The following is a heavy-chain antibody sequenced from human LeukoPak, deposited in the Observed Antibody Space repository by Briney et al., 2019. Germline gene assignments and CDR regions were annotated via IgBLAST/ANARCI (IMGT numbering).Heavy chain of an antibody. V-gene: IGHV1-18*01. D-gene: IGHD4-17*01. CDR3: ARDLSLGRHDDGEPFDY. CDR2: ISGYNGNT. J-gene: IGHJ4*02. Sequence: ASVKVSCKTSGYTFSNHGISWVRQAPGQGLEWMGWISGYNGNTNYVKKFRGRVTMTTDTSTSTAYMELRSLSSDDTALYYCARDLSLGRHDDGEPFDYWGQGTLVTVSS. CDR1: GYTFSNHG.